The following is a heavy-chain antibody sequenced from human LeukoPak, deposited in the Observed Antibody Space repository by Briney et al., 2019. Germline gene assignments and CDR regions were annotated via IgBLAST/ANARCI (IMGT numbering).Heavy chain of an antibody. CDR1: GYTFSDYY. J-gene: IGHJ4*02. Sequence: ASVKVSCKASGYTFSDYYMHWWRQAPGQRLEWLGWINPKSGDTNFAQNFQGRVTTTRDTSISTAYMELSSLTSDDRAVYYCARGPNTGAFDAWGQGTLATVSS. D-gene: IGHD7-27*01. CDR3: ARGPNTGAFDA. V-gene: IGHV1-2*02. CDR2: INPKSGDT.